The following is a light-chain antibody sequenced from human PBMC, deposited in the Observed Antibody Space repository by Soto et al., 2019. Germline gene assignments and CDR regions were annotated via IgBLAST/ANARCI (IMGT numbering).Light chain of an antibody. CDR1: QTVSGW. V-gene: IGKV1-5*01. J-gene: IGKJ2*01. Sequence: DIQMTQSPSTLSASVGDRVTITCRASQTVSGWLAWYQQKPGKAPHLLMYDDSTLEGGVPSRFSGSGSGTEFTLTISDLQPVDFAAYYCQQYKSYPYTFGQGTKLEVK. CDR3: QQYKSYPYT. CDR2: DDS.